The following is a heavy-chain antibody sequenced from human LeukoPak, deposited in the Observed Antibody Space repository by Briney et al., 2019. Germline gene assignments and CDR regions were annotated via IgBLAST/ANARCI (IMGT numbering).Heavy chain of an antibody. CDR3: TRDLYYGSGSYYFLPSYYMDV. J-gene: IGHJ6*03. Sequence: GGSLRLSCTASGFTFGDYAMSWFRQAPGKGLEWVGFIRSKAYGGTTEYAASVKGRFTISRDDSKSIAYLQMNSLKTEDTAVYYCTRDLYYGSGSYYFLPSYYMDVWGKGTTVTVSS. V-gene: IGHV3-49*03. D-gene: IGHD3-10*01. CDR2: IRSKAYGGTT. CDR1: GFTFGDYA.